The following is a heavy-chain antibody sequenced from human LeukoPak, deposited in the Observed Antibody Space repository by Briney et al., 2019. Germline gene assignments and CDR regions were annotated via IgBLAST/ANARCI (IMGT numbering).Heavy chain of an antibody. Sequence: PGGSLRLSCAASGFTVSSNYMSWVRQAPGKGLEWVSVIYSGGSTYYADSVKGRFTISRDNSKNTLYLQMNSLRAEDTAVYYCAREGYYDSSAHKGPYVGAFDIWGQGTMVTVSS. V-gene: IGHV3-66*01. D-gene: IGHD3-22*01. J-gene: IGHJ3*02. CDR1: GFTVSSNY. CDR2: IYSGGST. CDR3: AREGYYDSSAHKGPYVGAFDI.